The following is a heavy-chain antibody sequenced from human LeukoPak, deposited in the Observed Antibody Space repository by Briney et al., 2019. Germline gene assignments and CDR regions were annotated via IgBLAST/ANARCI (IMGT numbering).Heavy chain of an antibody. Sequence: ASVKVSCKASGYSFSTHTISWGRQAPGQGLEWMGRISPYNGNAEYEQKFQGRVSMATETSTNTAYLELRTLRSDDTAVYYCAREADAVLIRAFDYWGQGTPVTVSS. CDR1: GYSFSTHT. CDR2: ISPYNGNA. V-gene: IGHV1-18*01. D-gene: IGHD3-3*02. J-gene: IGHJ4*02. CDR3: AREADAVLIRAFDY.